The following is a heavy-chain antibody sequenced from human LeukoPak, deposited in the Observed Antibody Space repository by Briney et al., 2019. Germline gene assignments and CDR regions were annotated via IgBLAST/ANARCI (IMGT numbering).Heavy chain of an antibody. V-gene: IGHV3-30*18. Sequence: PGGSLRLSCAASGFTFSSYGMHWVRQAPGKGLEWVAVISYDGSNKYYADSVKGRFTISRDNSKNTLFLQMNGLRAEDTAVYYCAKDSRSFDWSLANPDYWGQGTLVTVSS. CDR2: ISYDGSNK. J-gene: IGHJ4*02. D-gene: IGHD3-9*01. CDR3: AKDSRSFDWSLANPDY. CDR1: GFTFSSYG.